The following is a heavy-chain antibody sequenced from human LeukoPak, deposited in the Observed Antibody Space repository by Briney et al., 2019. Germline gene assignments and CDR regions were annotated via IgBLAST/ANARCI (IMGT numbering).Heavy chain of an antibody. Sequence: WESLRLSCAASGCTFSSYTRNWVRQAPGKGLEWVSSINSSSSNIYYAYSVKGRTTISRDNAKNSLYLQRNSLTAEDTAVYYCARDAYCSTPSCKEYFALWGRGTLVTVSS. D-gene: IGHD2-2*01. CDR1: GCTFSSYT. CDR2: INSSSSNI. V-gene: IGHV3-21*01. J-gene: IGHJ2*01. CDR3: ARDAYCSTPSCKEYFAL.